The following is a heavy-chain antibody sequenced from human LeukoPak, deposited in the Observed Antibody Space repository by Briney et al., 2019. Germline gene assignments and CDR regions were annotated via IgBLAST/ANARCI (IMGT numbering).Heavy chain of an antibody. CDR1: GTSFIGFH. D-gene: IGHD3-22*01. CDR2: INHRGLT. CDR3: ARDPTTMIDVSYYFDF. Sequence: SETLSLTCAVYGTSFIGFHWNWIRQSPTEGLEWIGEINHRGLTNYNPSLKSRVTISIDMSKNQFSLKLRSVTAADMGVYYCARDPTTMIDVSYYFDFWGQGTQVTVSS. V-gene: IGHV4-34*01. J-gene: IGHJ4*02.